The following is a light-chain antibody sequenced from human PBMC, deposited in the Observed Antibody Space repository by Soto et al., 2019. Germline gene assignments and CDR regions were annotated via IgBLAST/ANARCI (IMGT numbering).Light chain of an antibody. V-gene: IGKV3-15*01. Sequence: EIVMTQSPATLSVSPGERATLSCRASQSVSSNFAWYQQKPGQAPRLLIYGASTRATGIPARFSGSGSGTEFTLTISSLQSEDFAVYYGQQYNNWPRRTFGQGTKVEIK. CDR3: QQYNNWPRRT. J-gene: IGKJ1*01. CDR2: GAS. CDR1: QSVSSN.